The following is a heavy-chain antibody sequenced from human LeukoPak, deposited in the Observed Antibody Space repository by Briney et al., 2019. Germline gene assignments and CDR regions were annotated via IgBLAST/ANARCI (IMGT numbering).Heavy chain of an antibody. CDR1: GFSLSTSGVG. J-gene: IGHJ4*02. Sequence: SGPTLVNPTQTLTLTCTFSGFSLSTSGVGVGWVRQPPGKALEWLALIYWNDDRRYSSSLKTRLTITKDTSKNQVVLRMTNMDPVDTATYYCAHPLEIQWLVAFDNWGQGTLVTVSS. D-gene: IGHD6-19*01. CDR3: AHPLEIQWLVAFDN. CDR2: IYWNDDR. V-gene: IGHV2-5*01.